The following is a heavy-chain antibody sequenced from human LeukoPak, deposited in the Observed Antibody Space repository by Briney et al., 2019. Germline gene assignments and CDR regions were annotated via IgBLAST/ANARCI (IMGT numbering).Heavy chain of an antibody. V-gene: IGHV4-39*01. D-gene: IGHD3-10*01. J-gene: IGHJ4*02. CDR2: LFYLSFA. Sequence: SETLSLTCSVSGDSINSNSNYWGWVRQPPGKRLAWIGSLFYLSFANVYYDPSLKSRVTMSIGTSKNQFSLKLTSVTAADTAVYFCARHFVDRGDYFDSRGQGMLVTVSS. CDR3: ARHFVDRGDYFDS. CDR1: GDSINSNSNY.